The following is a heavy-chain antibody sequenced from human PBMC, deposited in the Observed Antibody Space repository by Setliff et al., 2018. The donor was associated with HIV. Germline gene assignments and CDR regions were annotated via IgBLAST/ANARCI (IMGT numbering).Heavy chain of an antibody. D-gene: IGHD6-13*01. Sequence: LSLTCTVSGDSITSGGYFWSWIRQAPGKGLEWVSYISSSSSTIYYADSVKGRFTISRDNAKNSLYLQMNSLRAEDTAVYYCARDESVGIAAAGYWGQGTLVTVSS. CDR3: ARDESVGIAAAGY. V-gene: IGHV3-11*04. CDR1: GDSITSGGYF. CDR2: ISSSSSTI. J-gene: IGHJ4*02.